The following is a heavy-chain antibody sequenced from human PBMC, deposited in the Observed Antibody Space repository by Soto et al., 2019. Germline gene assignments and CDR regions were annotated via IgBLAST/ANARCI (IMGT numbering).Heavy chain of an antibody. J-gene: IGHJ6*02. CDR3: ARDIVVVPAMLYYYYYGMDV. D-gene: IGHD2-2*01. Sequence: GGSLRLSCAASGFTFSSYAMHWVRQAPGKGLEWVAVISYDGSNKYYADSVKGRFTISRDNSKNTLYLQMNSLRAEDTAVYYCARDIVVVPAMLYYYYYGMDVWGQGTTVTVSS. V-gene: IGHV3-30-3*01. CDR1: GFTFSSYA. CDR2: ISYDGSNK.